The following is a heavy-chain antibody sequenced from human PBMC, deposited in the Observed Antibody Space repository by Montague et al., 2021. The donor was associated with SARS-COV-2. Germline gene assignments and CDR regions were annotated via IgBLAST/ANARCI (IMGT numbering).Heavy chain of an antibody. D-gene: IGHD3-3*01. CDR3: ARAQHYDFWSGKSFEY. V-gene: IGHV3-21*01. J-gene: IGHJ4*02. CDR2: ISSSSSYI. CDR1: GFTFSGYT. Sequence: SLRLSCAASGFTFSGYTVNWVRQAPGKGLEWVSSISSSSSYIYYXXSLKGRFTISRDNAKNSLYLQMNSLRAEDTAVYYCARAQHYDFWSGKSFEYWGQGTLVTVSS.